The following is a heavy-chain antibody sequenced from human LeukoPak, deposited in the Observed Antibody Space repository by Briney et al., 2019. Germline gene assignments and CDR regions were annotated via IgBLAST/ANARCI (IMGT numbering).Heavy chain of an antibody. CDR2: ISSSGSTI. CDR3: AREPTSMGSDY. CDR1: GFTFSDYY. J-gene: IGHJ4*02. D-gene: IGHD5-18*01. V-gene: IGHV3-11*04. Sequence: GGSLGLSCAASGFTFSDYYMSWIRQAPGKGLEWVSYISSSGSTIYYADSVKGRFTISRDNAKNSLYLQMNSLRAEDTVVYYCAREPTSMGSDYWGQGTLVTVSS.